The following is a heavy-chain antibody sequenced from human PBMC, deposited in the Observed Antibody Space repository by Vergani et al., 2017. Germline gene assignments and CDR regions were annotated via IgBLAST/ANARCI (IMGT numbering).Heavy chain of an antibody. CDR3: ARWCNEKSLDS. D-gene: IGHD2-21*01. Sequence: QVHWVESEGGVVQPGRSLTLSCVASGFTFSSHGMHWVRQAPGKGLEWVAVIWYDGSNKYYGYSVKGRVTISRDNSKNTLYLQMNSLRVEDTAVYYCARWCNEKSLDSWGQGTLVTVSS. V-gene: IGHV3-33*01. CDR1: GFTFSSHG. CDR2: IWYDGSNK. J-gene: IGHJ5*01.